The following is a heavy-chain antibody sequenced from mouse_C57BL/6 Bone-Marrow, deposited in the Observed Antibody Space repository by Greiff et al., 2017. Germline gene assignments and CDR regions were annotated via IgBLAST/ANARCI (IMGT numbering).Heavy chain of an antibody. V-gene: IGHV14-3*01. CDR1: GFTFKNSY. J-gene: IGHJ2*01. CDR3: ARRELLRPDLDY. Sequence: VQLQQSVAELVRPGASVKLSCTASGFTFKNSYMHWVQQAPEQGLEWIGRIDPANGTTNYAPKFPGKATITADTSSNTAYLQLSSLTSEDTAIYYCARRELLRPDLDYWGQGTTLTVSS. D-gene: IGHD1-2*01. CDR2: IDPANGTT.